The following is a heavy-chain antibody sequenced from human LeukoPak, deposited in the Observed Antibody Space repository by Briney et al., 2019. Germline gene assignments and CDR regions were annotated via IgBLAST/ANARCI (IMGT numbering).Heavy chain of an antibody. CDR2: INHSGST. D-gene: IGHD2-15*01. CDR3: ALGYCSGGSCQHSYYFDY. Sequence: SETLSLTCAVYGGSFSGYYWSWIRQPPGKGLEWIGEINHSGSTNYNPSLKSRVTISVDTSKNQFSLKLSSMTAADTAVYYCALGYCSGGSCQHSYYFDYWGQGTLVTVSS. J-gene: IGHJ4*02. V-gene: IGHV4-34*01. CDR1: GGSFSGYY.